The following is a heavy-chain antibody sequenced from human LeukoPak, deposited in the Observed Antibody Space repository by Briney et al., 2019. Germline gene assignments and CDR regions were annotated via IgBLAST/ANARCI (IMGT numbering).Heavy chain of an antibody. CDR2: ISGSGGST. D-gene: IGHD6-6*01. CDR3: AKPVHFTTGIAARPLDY. Sequence: GGSLRLSXAASGFTFSSYAMSWVRQAPGKGLEWVAAISGSGGSTYYADSVKGRFTISRDNSKNTLYLQMNSLRAEDTAVYYCAKPVHFTTGIAARPLDYWGQGTLVTVSS. CDR1: GFTFSSYA. J-gene: IGHJ4*02. V-gene: IGHV3-23*01.